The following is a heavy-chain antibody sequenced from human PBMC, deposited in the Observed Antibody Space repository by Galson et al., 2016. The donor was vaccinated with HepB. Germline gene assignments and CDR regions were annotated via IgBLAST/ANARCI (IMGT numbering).Heavy chain of an antibody. D-gene: IGHD3-22*01. CDR1: GFTFGDYD. J-gene: IGHJ4*02. CDR2: VRTRAFGETT. Sequence: SLRLSCAASGFTFGDYDMSWFRQAPGKGLEWVGFVRTRAFGETTDYAASLKGRFTISRDDSKSVAYLQMNSLKTEDTAVYYCTRDWAPITMIEVAQPPFDHWGQGTLVTVSS. V-gene: IGHV3-49*03. CDR3: TRDWAPITMIEVAQPPFDH.